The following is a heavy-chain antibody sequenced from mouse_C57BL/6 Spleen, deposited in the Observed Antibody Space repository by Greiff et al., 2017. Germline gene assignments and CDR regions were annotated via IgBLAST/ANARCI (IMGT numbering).Heavy chain of an antibody. J-gene: IGHJ4*01. D-gene: IGHD2-10*01. Sequence: VQLQQSGAELVRPGASVKLSCTASGFNIKDDYMHWVKQRPEQGLEWIGWIDPENGDTEYASKFQGKATITADTSSNTAYLQRSSLTSEDTAVYYCTPSYHYAMDYWGQGTSVTVSS. CDR3: TPSYHYAMDY. V-gene: IGHV14-4*01. CDR1: GFNIKDDY. CDR2: IDPENGDT.